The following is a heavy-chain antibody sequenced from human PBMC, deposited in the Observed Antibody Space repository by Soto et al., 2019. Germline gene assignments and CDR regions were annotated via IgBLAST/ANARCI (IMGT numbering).Heavy chain of an antibody. D-gene: IGHD5-12*01. Sequence: SETLSLTCTVSGGSISSGGYYWSWIRQHPGKGPEWIGYIYYSGSTYYNPSLKSRVTMSVDTSENQFSLRLSSVTAADTAVYYCARKDSGYGDYMDVWGKGTTVTVSS. CDR3: ARKDSGYGDYMDV. J-gene: IGHJ6*03. CDR2: IYYSGST. V-gene: IGHV4-31*03. CDR1: GGSISSGGYY.